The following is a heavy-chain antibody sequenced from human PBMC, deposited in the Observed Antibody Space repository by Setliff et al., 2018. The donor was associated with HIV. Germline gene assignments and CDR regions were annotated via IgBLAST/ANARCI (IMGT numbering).Heavy chain of an antibody. CDR3: ARDWSMTSRESNWFDP. D-gene: IGHD6-6*01. J-gene: IGHJ5*02. CDR2: ISPNNAGT. CDR1: AYSFTDYF. Sequence: ASVKVSCKASAYSFTDYFIHWVRQAPGQGLEWMGWISPNNAGTRIPRTFQGRVTMTRDASINTAYMELSSLTSDDTAVYYCARDWSMTSRESNWFDPWGQGTLVTVSS. V-gene: IGHV1-2*02.